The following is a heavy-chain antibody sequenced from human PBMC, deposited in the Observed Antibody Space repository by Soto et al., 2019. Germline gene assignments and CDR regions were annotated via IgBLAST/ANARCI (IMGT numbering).Heavy chain of an antibody. CDR2: ISYDGSNK. CDR3: AKDRGDFWSGPDAFDI. CDR1: GFTFSSYA. V-gene: IGHV3-30-3*01. Sequence: PGGSLRLSCAASGFTFSSYAMHWVRQAPGKGLEWVAVISYDGSNKYYADSVKGRFTISRDNSKNTLYLQMNSLRAEDTAVYYCAKDRGDFWSGPDAFDIWGQGTMVTVSS. J-gene: IGHJ3*02. D-gene: IGHD3-3*01.